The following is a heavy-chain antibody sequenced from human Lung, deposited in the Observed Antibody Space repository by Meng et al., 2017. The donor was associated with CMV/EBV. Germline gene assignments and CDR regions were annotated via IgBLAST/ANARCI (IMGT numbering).Heavy chain of an antibody. CDR3: ARGHTNSGSFVGYYAMDV. J-gene: IGHJ6*02. CDR1: GASISSYY. Sequence: SXTLSLXCTVSGASISSYYWSWIRQPPGRGLEWIGNIHYSGSTNYNPSLRGRVTMSVATSEDQFSLRLNSVTAADTAVYYCARGHTNSGSFVGYYAMDVFGQ. V-gene: IGHV4-59*01. CDR2: IHYSGST. D-gene: IGHD1-26*01.